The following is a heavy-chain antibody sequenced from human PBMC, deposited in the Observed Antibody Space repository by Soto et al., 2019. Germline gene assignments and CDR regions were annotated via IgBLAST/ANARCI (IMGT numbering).Heavy chain of an antibody. J-gene: IGHJ5*02. CDR3: ARDRVVPAAMGCELYNWFDP. CDR1: GGSISSGGYY. CDR2: IYYSGST. D-gene: IGHD2-2*01. Sequence: QVQLQESGPGLVKPSQTLSLTCTVSGGSISSGGYYWSWIRQHPGKGLEWIGYIYYSGSTYYNPSLKSRVTISVDTSKNQFSLKLSSVTAADTAVYYCARDRVVPAAMGCELYNWFDPWGQGTLVTVSS. V-gene: IGHV4-31*03.